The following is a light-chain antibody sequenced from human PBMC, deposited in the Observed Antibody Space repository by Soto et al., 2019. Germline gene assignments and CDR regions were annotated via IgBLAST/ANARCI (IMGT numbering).Light chain of an antibody. Sequence: ACRASQSVSSDYLAWYQQRPGQAPRLLIYGASSRATGVPDRFSGSGSGTDFTPTVRALQSKGFAVFLGQDSGTALGEGTKVDIK. CDR3: QDSGTA. V-gene: IGKV3-20*01. J-gene: IGKJ2*01. CDR1: QSVSSDY. CDR2: GAS.